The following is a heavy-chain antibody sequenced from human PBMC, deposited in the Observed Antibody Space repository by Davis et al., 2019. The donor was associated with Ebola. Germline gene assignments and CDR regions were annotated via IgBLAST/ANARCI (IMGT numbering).Heavy chain of an antibody. CDR2: INPSGGST. CDR3: ARDGPDSSGYRLDAFDI. CDR1: GYTFTSYH. Sequence: AASVKVSCKASGYTFTSYHMHWVRQAPGQGLEWMGIINPSGGSTSYAQKFQGRVTMTRDTSTSTVYMELSSLRSEDTAVYYCARDGPDSSGYRLDAFDIGGQGTMVTVSS. V-gene: IGHV1-46*01. J-gene: IGHJ3*02. D-gene: IGHD3-22*01.